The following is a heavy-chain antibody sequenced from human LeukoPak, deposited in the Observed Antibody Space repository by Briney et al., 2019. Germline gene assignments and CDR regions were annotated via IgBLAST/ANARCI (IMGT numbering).Heavy chain of an antibody. V-gene: IGHV4-59*08. CDR3: ARRLPTLWVGATGPFDY. D-gene: IGHD1-26*01. Sequence: SETLSLTCTVSGGSISSYYWSWIRQPPGKGLEWIGYIYYSGSTNYNPSLKSRVTISVDTSKNQFSLKLSSVTAADTAVYYCARRLPTLWVGATGPFDYWGQGTLVTVSS. CDR1: GGSISSYY. J-gene: IGHJ4*02. CDR2: IYYSGST.